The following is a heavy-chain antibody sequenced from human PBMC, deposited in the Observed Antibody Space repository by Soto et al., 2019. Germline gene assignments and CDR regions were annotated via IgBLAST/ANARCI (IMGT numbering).Heavy chain of an antibody. CDR3: ARDRRSRAKDQESGNDY. CDR2: ISAYNGNT. D-gene: IGHD3-10*01. J-gene: IGHJ4*02. CDR1: GYTFTSYG. V-gene: IGHV1-18*01. Sequence: ASVKVSCKASGYTFTSYGISWVRQAPGQGLEWMGWISAYNGNTNYAQKLQGRVTMTTDTSTSTAYMELRSLRSDDTAVYYCARDRRSRAKDQESGNDYWGQGTLVTVSS.